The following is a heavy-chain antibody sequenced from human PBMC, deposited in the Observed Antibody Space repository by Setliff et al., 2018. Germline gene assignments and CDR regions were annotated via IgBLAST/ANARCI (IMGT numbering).Heavy chain of an antibody. CDR3: ARSSGSYHTYYFDY. CDR2: INPNSGGT. D-gene: IGHD1-26*01. Sequence: ASVKVSCKASGYTFTGYYMHWVRQAPGQGLEWMGWINPNSGGTNYAQKFQGRVTMTRDTSISTAYMELSRLRFDDTAVYYCARSSGSYHTYYFDYWGQGTQVTVSS. V-gene: IGHV1-2*02. J-gene: IGHJ4*02. CDR1: GYTFTGYY.